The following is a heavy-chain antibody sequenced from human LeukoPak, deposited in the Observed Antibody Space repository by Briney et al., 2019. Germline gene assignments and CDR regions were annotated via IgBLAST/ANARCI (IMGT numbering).Heavy chain of an antibody. D-gene: IGHD3-10*01. CDR2: IYYSGST. Sequence: PSETLSLTCAVYGGSFSGYYWSWIRQPPGKGLEWIGYIYYSGSTYYNPSLKSRVTISVDTSKNQFSLKLSFVTAADTAVYYCARGDYYGSGSYYFDYWGQGTLVTVSS. V-gene: IGHV4-34*09. J-gene: IGHJ4*02. CDR1: GGSFSGYY. CDR3: ARGDYYGSGSYYFDY.